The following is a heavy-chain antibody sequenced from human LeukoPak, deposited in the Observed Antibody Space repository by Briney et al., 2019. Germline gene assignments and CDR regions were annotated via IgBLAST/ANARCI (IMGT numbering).Heavy chain of an antibody. CDR1: GYTFTDYG. J-gene: IGHJ4*02. D-gene: IGHD3-9*01. CDR3: TRDLTTSGPIHY. V-gene: IGHV1-2*06. Sequence: ASVKVSCKASGYTFTDYGMHWVRQTPGQGLEWMGRIDPNSGGTYYAQKFQGRVTVTRDTSTSTAYMDLSGLTSDDTAMYYCTRDLTTSGPIHYWGQGTLVTVST. CDR2: IDPNSGGT.